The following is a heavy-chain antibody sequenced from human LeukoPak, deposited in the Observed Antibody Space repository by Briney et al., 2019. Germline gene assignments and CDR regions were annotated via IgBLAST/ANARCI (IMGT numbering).Heavy chain of an antibody. V-gene: IGHV4-39*07. Sequence: SETLSLTCTVSGRSISSGSYYWSWIRQPPGKGLECIGQINHSGSTNYNPSLKSRVTISVDTSKNQFSLKLSSVTAADTAVYYCARVVTMSINNHFDYWGRGTLVTVSS. CDR1: GRSISSGSYY. CDR2: INHSGST. D-gene: IGHD3-22*01. J-gene: IGHJ4*02. CDR3: ARVVTMSINNHFDY.